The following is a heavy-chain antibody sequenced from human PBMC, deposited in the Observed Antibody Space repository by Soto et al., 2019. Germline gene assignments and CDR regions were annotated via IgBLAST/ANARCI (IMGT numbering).Heavy chain of an antibody. J-gene: IGHJ5*02. V-gene: IGHV4-31*03. D-gene: IGHD3-22*01. Sequence: QVQLQESGPGLVKPSQTLSLTCTVSGGSISSGGYYWSWIRQHPGKGLEWIGYIYYSGSTYYNPSLKSRVTISVDTSKNQFSLNLSSVTAADTAVYYCARRVVVTNWFDPWGQGTLVTVSS. CDR3: ARRVVVTNWFDP. CDR2: IYYSGST. CDR1: GGSISSGGYY.